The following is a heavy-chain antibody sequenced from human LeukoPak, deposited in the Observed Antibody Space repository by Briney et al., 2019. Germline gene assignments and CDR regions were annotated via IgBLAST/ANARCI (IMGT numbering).Heavy chain of an antibody. J-gene: IGHJ3*02. CDR1: GFTFSSYS. D-gene: IGHD3-22*01. Sequence: PGGSLRLSCAASGFTFSSYSMNWVRQAPGKGLEWVSSIGSSSSYIYYADSVKGRFTISRDNAKNSLYLQMNSLRAEDTAVYYCASLYDSLFDIWGQGTMVTVSS. CDR2: IGSSSSYI. CDR3: ASLYDSLFDI. V-gene: IGHV3-21*01.